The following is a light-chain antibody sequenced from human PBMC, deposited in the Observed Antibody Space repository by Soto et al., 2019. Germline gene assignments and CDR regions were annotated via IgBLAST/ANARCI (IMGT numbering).Light chain of an antibody. Sequence: EIVLTQSPGTLSLSPGERATLSCRASQSVSSSSLAWYQQKPGQAPRLLIYGASSRATGIPDRFSGSGSGTDFTLTISRLEPEDFAVYYCQQYGSSPRTFGQGTKLE. CDR3: QQYGSSPRT. J-gene: IGKJ2*01. CDR1: QSVSSSS. V-gene: IGKV3-20*01. CDR2: GAS.